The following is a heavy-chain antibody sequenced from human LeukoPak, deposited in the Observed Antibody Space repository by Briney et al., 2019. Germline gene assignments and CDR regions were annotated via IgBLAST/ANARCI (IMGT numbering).Heavy chain of an antibody. D-gene: IGHD4-23*01. Sequence: SETLSLTCTVSGGSISRYYGSWVREPPGKGLEWIGYIYYSGSTNYNPSLKSRVTISVDTSKNQFSLKLSSVTAADTAVYYCASRVTSRRPFDYWGQGTLVTVSS. J-gene: IGHJ4*02. CDR3: ASRVTSRRPFDY. V-gene: IGHV4-59*01. CDR1: GGSISRYY. CDR2: IYYSGST.